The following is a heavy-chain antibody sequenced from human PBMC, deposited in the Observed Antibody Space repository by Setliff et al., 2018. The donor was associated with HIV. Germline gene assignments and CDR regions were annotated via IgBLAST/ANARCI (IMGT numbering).Heavy chain of an antibody. Sequence: NPSETLSLTCTVSGGSFSSYHWSWIRHPAGKGLEWIGHIFASGSTKYNPSLESRVTMSVDTSRTQFSLKLRSVTAADTAVYYCARVGASGVASSMDYHYYMDVWGKGTSVTVSS. CDR2: IFASGST. V-gene: IGHV4-4*07. CDR1: GGSFSSYH. J-gene: IGHJ6*03. CDR3: ARVGASGVASSMDYHYYMDV. D-gene: IGHD2-2*01.